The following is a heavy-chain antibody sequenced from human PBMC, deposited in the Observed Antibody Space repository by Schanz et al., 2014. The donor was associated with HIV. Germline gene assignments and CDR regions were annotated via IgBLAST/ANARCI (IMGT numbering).Heavy chain of an antibody. CDR1: GYIFRNYD. V-gene: IGHV1-8*01. CDR2: MNPNSGNT. D-gene: IGHD1-26*01. J-gene: IGHJ6*02. Sequence: QVPLVQSGAEVKKPGSSVKVSCKASGYIFRNYDVNWVRQATGQGLEWMGWMNPNSGNTGYAQKFQGRVTMTRNTSISTAYMELSSLRSEDTAVYYCARRGLVGATLYYYYYGMDVWGQGTTVTVSS. CDR3: ARRGLVGATLYYYYYGMDV.